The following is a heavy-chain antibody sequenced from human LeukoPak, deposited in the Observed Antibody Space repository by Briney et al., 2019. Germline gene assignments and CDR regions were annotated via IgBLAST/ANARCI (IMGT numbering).Heavy chain of an antibody. V-gene: IGHV3-30*18. CDR1: GFTFSSYG. CDR3: ANDWFGELFGDY. Sequence: PGGSLRLSCAASGFTFSSYGMHWVRQAPGKGLEWVAVISYDGSNKYYADSVKGRFTISRDNSKNTLYLQMNSLRAEDTAVYYCANDWFGELFGDYWGQGTLVTVSS. CDR2: ISYDGSNK. J-gene: IGHJ4*02. D-gene: IGHD3-10*01.